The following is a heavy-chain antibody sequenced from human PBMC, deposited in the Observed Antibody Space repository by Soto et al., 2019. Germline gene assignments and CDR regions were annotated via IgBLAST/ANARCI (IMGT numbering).Heavy chain of an antibody. J-gene: IGHJ5*02. CDR2: LSPYTDDP. D-gene: IGHD2-21*01. Sequence: QGQLVQSGVEVKKPGASVRVSCSASGNTFTNFGVTWVRQAPGQGLEWMGWLSPYTDDPSYAQKFQGRVTMTMDTSTTAAYLDLRSLTFDDPAVYYCARVIPGPEAWFHPWGQGTLVTVSS. CDR3: ARVIPGPEAWFHP. CDR1: GNTFTNFG. V-gene: IGHV1-18*01.